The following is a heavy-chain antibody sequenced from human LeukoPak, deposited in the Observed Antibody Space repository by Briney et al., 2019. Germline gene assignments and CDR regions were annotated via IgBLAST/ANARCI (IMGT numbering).Heavy chain of an antibody. Sequence: GGSLRLSCAASGFTLSSYWMSWVRQAPGKGLEWVANIKEDGSEKYYVDSVEGRFTISRDNAKNSLYLHMNSLTAEATAMYYCARDWVAAVPFDAFDIWGQGTMVSVSS. V-gene: IGHV3-7*01. CDR1: GFTLSSYW. J-gene: IGHJ3*02. CDR2: IKEDGSEK. CDR3: ARDWVAAVPFDAFDI. D-gene: IGHD2-15*01.